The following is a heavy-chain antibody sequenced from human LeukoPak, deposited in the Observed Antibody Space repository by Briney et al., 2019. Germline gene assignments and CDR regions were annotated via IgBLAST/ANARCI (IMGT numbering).Heavy chain of an antibody. CDR3: AKEGCTRCTPFVDY. CDR2: VSPSGDTT. J-gene: IGHJ4*02. D-gene: IGHD2-2*01. V-gene: IGHV3-23*01. CDR1: GFTFSSWA. Sequence: PGGSLRLSCAASGFTFSSWAMSWVRQALGKGLEWVSAVSPSGDTTYYADSVKGRFTISRDNSKNTLYLQMNSLRAEDTAVYYCAKEGCTRCTPFVDYWGQGILVTVSS.